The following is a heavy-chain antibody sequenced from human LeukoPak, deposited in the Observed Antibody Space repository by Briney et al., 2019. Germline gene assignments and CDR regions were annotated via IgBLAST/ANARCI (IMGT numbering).Heavy chain of an antibody. D-gene: IGHD6-13*01. CDR1: GFTFSSYS. CDR3: AKDRGSWSLDY. Sequence: GGSLRLSCAASGFTFSSYSMNWVRQAPGKGPEWVSSISSSSSYIYYADSVKGRFTISRDNAKNSLYLQMNSLRAEDTAVYYCAKDRGSWSLDYWGQGTLVTVSS. CDR2: ISSSSSYI. V-gene: IGHV3-21*01. J-gene: IGHJ4*02.